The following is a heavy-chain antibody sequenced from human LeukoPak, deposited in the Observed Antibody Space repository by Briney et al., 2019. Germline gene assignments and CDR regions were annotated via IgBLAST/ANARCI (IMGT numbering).Heavy chain of an antibody. V-gene: IGHV4-59*08. D-gene: IGHD3-10*01. CDR2: IYYSGNT. CDR3: ARHQLRGFLDDN. Sequence: SETLSLTCTVSGGSISSHYWSWIRQPPGKGLEWIGCIYYSGNTNYNPSLESRVTISVDTSKNQFSLKLSSVTAADTAVYYCARHQLRGFLDDNWGQGTLATVSS. CDR1: GGSISSHY. J-gene: IGHJ4*02.